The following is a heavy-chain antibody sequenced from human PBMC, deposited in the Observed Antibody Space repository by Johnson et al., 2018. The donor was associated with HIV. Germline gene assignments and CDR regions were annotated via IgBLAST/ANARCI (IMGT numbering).Heavy chain of an antibody. CDR1: GFTVSSNY. J-gene: IGHJ3*02. D-gene: IGHD1-26*01. CDR2: LYSGGST. CDR3: ARDPGGSLGAFDI. Sequence: VQLVESGGGLVQPWGSLRLSCAASGFTVSSNYMSWVRQAPGKGLEWVSVLYSGGSTYYADSVKGRFTISRDNSKNTLYLQMNSLRVEDTAVYYCARDPGGSLGAFDIWGQGTIVTVSS. V-gene: IGHV3-66*01.